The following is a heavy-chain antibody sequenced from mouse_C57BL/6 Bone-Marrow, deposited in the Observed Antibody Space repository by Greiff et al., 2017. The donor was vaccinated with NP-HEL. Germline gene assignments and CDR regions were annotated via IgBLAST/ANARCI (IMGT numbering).Heavy chain of an antibody. CDR1: GYTFTDYY. J-gene: IGHJ2*01. CDR3: ARSGGSSPDY. V-gene: IGHV1-76*01. D-gene: IGHD1-1*01. Sequence: LQESGAELVRPGASVKLSCKASGYTFTDYYINWVKQRPGQGLEWIARIYPGSGNTYYNEKFKGKATLTAEKSSSTAYMQLSSLTSEDSAVYFCARSGGSSPDYWGQGTTLTVSS. CDR2: IYPGSGNT.